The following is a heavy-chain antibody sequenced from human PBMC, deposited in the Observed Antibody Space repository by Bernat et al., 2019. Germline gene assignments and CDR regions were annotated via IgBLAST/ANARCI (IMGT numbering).Heavy chain of an antibody. D-gene: IGHD3-22*01. CDR3: AKDRSGKVTYSYDSSGLSGFDY. J-gene: IGHJ4*02. Sequence: QVQLVESGGGVVQPGRSPRLSCVASGFPFSNYAMHWLRQAPGKGLECVAAISYDGSKKYYTDSVKGRFTVSRDNSKNTLYLQMNSLRPEDTAVYYCAKDRSGKVTYSYDSSGLSGFDYWGLETLVTVSS. CDR2: ISYDGSKK. CDR1: GFPFSNYA. V-gene: IGHV3-30-3*02.